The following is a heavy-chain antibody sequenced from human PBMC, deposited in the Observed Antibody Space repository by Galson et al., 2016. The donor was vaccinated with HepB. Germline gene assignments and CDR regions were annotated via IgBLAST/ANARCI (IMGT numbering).Heavy chain of an antibody. Sequence: QSGAEVKKPGESLRISCKGSGYSFTTYWISWVRQMPGKGLEWMGRIDPSDSYTNYSPSFRGHVTISVDKSISTAYLEWSRLKASDTAIYYCARQTGVGARVLYWGQGTLVTVSS. J-gene: IGHJ4*02. D-gene: IGHD7-27*01. CDR1: GYSFTTYW. V-gene: IGHV5-10-1*01. CDR2: IDPSDSYT. CDR3: ARQTGVGARVLY.